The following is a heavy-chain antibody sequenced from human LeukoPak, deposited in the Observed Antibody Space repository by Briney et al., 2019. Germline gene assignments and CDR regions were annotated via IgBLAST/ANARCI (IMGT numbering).Heavy chain of an antibody. CDR1: GYTFTSYD. Sequence: ASVKVSCKASGYTFTSYDISWVRPAPGQGLAWMGWISSYKGNTNYAQKVQGRVTMTTDTSTSTAYMGLTSLRSDDTAVYYCARVSSSPDYYYYGLDVWGQGTTVIVSS. CDR2: ISSYKGNT. J-gene: IGHJ6*02. V-gene: IGHV1-18*01. CDR3: ARVSSSPDYYYYGLDV. D-gene: IGHD6-19*01.